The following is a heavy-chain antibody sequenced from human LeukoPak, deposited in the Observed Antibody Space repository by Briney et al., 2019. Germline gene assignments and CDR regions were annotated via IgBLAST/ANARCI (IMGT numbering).Heavy chain of an antibody. CDR1: GYTLTSYY. V-gene: IGHV1-46*01. CDR2: INPSAGST. CDR3: ARGIAVAGRRFDY. D-gene: IGHD6-19*01. Sequence: ASVKASCKASGYTLTSYYMHWVRQAPGQGLEWMGIINPSAGSTSFPQKFQGRVTMTRDTSTSTVYMELSSLTSEDTAVYYCARGIAVAGRRFDYWGQGTLVTVSS. J-gene: IGHJ4*02.